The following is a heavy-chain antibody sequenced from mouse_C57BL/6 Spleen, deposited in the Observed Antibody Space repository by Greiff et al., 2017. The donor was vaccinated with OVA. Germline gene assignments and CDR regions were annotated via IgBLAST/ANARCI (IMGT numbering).Heavy chain of an antibody. CDR1: GFTYSDYY. CDR2: ISTGGGGT. D-gene: IGHD2-1*01. Sequence: EVMLVESGGGLVQPGGSLKISCAASGFTYSDYYMYWVRQTPEKRLEWVAYISTGGGGTYYHHNVKGRFTISRDNAKNTLYRQMSRLKSEDTAMYYCARRFYCGNYEWYCDVWGTGTTVTVSS. J-gene: IGHJ1*03. CDR3: ARRFYCGNYEWYCDV. V-gene: IGHV5-12*01.